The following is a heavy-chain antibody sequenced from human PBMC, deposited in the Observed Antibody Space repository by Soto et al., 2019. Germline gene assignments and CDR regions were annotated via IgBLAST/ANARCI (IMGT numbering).Heavy chain of an antibody. J-gene: IGHJ1*01. V-gene: IGHV3-23*01. D-gene: IGHD1-26*01. Sequence: EVQLLESGGGLVQPGGSLRLSCAASGFTFNDYAMSWVRQAPGKGLEWVSTISGSGHSTYFADSVKGRFTISRDNSKNTLYLLMSSLRAEDTAIYYCAASYSHDATTRYFQHWGQGTLVTVSS. CDR2: ISGSGHST. CDR3: AASYSHDATTRYFQH. CDR1: GFTFNDYA.